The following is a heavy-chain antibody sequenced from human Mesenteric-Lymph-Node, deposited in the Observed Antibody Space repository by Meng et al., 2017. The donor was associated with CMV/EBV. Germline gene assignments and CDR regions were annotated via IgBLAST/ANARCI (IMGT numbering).Heavy chain of an antibody. CDR3: ARVSVVVVPAASQYYYYYGLDV. CDR1: GFTFDDYG. J-gene: IGHJ6*02. V-gene: IGHV3-20*04. Sequence: GGSLRLSCTASGFTFDDYGMSWVRQAPGKGLEWVSGINWNGGSTGYAHAVKGRFTISRDNAKNSLYLQMNSLRAEDTALYSCARVSVVVVPAASQYYYYYGLDVWGQGTTVTVSS. CDR2: INWNGGST. D-gene: IGHD2-2*01.